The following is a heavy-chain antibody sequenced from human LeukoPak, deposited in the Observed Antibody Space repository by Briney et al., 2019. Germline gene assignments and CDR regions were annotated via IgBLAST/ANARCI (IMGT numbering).Heavy chain of an antibody. Sequence: PSETLSLTCTVSGGSISSGDYYWSWIRQPPEKGXXXIGYIYYSGSTXXXPSXKSRVTISVDTSKNQFSLKLSSVTAADTAVYYCARESVAVAGPFDYWGQGTLVTVSS. V-gene: IGHV4-30-4*01. CDR3: ARESVAVAGPFDY. D-gene: IGHD6-19*01. J-gene: IGHJ4*02. CDR1: GGSISSGDYY. CDR2: IYYSGST.